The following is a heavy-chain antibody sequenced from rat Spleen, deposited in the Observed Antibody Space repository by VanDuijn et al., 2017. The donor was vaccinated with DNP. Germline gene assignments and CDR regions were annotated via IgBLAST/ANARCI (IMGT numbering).Heavy chain of an antibody. CDR1: GFSLTSNG. Sequence: QVQLEESGPGLMQPSETLSLTCTVSGFSLTSNGVGWVRQPLGKGLVWRGTIWTGGSTDYNSALKSRLSISRDTSKSQVFLKVNNLQTEDIATYYCARGNWEYFDYWGQGVMVTVSS. CDR3: ARGNWEYFDY. V-gene: IGHV2-72*01. D-gene: IGHD5-1*01. CDR2: IWTGGST. J-gene: IGHJ2*01.